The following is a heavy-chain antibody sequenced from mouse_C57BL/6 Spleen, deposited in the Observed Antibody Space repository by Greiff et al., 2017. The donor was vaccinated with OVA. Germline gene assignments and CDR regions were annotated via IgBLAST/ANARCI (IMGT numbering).Heavy chain of an antibody. Sequence: EVQVVESGGGLVKPGGSLKLSCAASGFTFSDYGMHWVRQAPEKGLEWVAYISSGSSTIYYADTVKGRFTISRDNAKNTLFLQMTSLRSEDTAMYYCARGRRGSYWYFDVWGTGTTVTVSS. D-gene: IGHD2-12*01. J-gene: IGHJ1*03. V-gene: IGHV5-17*01. CDR2: ISSGSSTI. CDR3: ARGRRGSYWYFDV. CDR1: GFTFSDYG.